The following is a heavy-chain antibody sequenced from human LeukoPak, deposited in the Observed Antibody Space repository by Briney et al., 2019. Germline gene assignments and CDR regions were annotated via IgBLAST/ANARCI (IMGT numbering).Heavy chain of an antibody. J-gene: IGHJ4*02. D-gene: IGHD3-10*01. CDR3: ARAYGLGRESDY. Sequence: ASVKVSCKASGYTFTSYYMHSVRQAPGQGLEWMGIIKPSGGRTTYAQKFQGRVTMTRDTSTSTVHMELNSVRSEDSAVYYGARAYGLGRESDYWGQGTLVTVSS. V-gene: IGHV1-46*01. CDR1: GYTFTSYY. CDR2: IKPSGGRT.